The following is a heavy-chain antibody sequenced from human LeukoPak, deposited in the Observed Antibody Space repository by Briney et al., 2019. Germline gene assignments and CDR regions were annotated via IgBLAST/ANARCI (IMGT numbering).Heavy chain of an antibody. J-gene: IGHJ4*02. Sequence: PGGSLILSCAASGFTFSTYAMHWVRQAPGKGLEWVAVISYDGSDKYYADSVKGRFTISRDNSKNTLYLQMNSLRPEDTAVYYCARDFGSGTIADYWGQGTLVTVSS. CDR1: GFTFSTYA. CDR3: ARDFGSGTIADY. CDR2: ISYDGSDK. D-gene: IGHD3-10*01. V-gene: IGHV3-30-3*01.